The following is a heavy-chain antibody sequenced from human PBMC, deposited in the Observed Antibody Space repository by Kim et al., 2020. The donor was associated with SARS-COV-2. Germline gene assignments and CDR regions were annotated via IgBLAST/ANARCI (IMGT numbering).Heavy chain of an antibody. Sequence: GGSLRLSCAASGFTFSSHSMNWVRQAPGKGLEWVSYISSRSSTIYYADSVKGRFTISRDNAKNSLYLQMNSLRDEDTAVYYCARDTDYDFWSGYKASFDYWGQGTLVTVSS. V-gene: IGHV3-48*02. CDR2: ISSRSSTI. CDR3: ARDTDYDFWSGYKASFDY. D-gene: IGHD3-3*01. CDR1: GFTFSSHS. J-gene: IGHJ4*02.